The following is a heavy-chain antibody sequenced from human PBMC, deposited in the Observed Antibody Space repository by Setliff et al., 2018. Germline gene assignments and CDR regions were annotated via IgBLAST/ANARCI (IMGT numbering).Heavy chain of an antibody. D-gene: IGHD6-6*01. CDR3: ARGRNIAARLLDS. CDR2: IHHGGST. CDR1: GGSFSAYW. V-gene: IGHV4-34*01. J-gene: IGHJ4*02. Sequence: SETLSLTCAVYGGSFSAYWWSWIRQSPGKGLEWIGEIHHGGSTNYNPSLKSRATISIDTSKDQFSLKLISMSAADTAVYFCARGRNIAARLLDSWGQGALVTVSS.